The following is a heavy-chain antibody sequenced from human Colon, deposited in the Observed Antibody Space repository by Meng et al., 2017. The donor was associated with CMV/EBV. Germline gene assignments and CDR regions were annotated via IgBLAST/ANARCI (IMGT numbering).Heavy chain of an antibody. D-gene: IGHD3-10*01. CDR1: GFTFNNYW. J-gene: IGHJ6*02. CDR2: IRHDAGNEQ. V-gene: IGHV3-7*01. CDR3: ARDQLARGVKPAGGLDV. Sequence: GGSLRLSCVGSGFTFNNYWMTWVRQAPGKGLEWVANIRHDAGNEQYYLESVRGRFTISRDNARNSVNLQMNSLRADDTAVYFCARDQLARGVKPAGGLDVWGQGTTVTVSS.